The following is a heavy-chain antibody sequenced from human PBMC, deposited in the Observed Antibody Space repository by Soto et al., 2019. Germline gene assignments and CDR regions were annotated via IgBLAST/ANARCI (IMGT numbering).Heavy chain of an antibody. CDR2: IWYDGSNK. Sequence: GGSLRLSCAASGFTFSSYGMHWVRQAPGKGLEWVAVIWYDGSNKYYADSVKGRFTISRDNSKNTLYLQMNSLRAEDTAVYYCARGGIAVAGKHYYGMDVWGQGTTVTVSS. V-gene: IGHV3-33*01. CDR3: ARGGIAVAGKHYYGMDV. J-gene: IGHJ6*02. CDR1: GFTFSSYG. D-gene: IGHD6-19*01.